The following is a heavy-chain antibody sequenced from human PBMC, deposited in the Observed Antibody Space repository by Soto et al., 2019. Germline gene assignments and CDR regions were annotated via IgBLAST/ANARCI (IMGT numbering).Heavy chain of an antibody. V-gene: IGHV3-23*01. CDR3: AKTPFPFPPYYYYYMDV. J-gene: IGHJ6*03. CDR1: GFTFSSYA. Sequence: GGSLRLSCAASGFTFSSYAMSWVRQAPGKGLEWVSAISGSGGSTYYADSVKGRFTISRDNSKNTLYLQMNSLRAEDTAVYYCAKTPFPFPPYYYYYMDVWGKGTTVTVSS. CDR2: ISGSGGST.